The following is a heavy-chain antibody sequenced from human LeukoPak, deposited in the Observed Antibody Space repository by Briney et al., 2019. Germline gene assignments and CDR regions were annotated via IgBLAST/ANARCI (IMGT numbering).Heavy chain of an antibody. CDR1: GFTFSSYW. CDR2: INHNGNVN. V-gene: IGHV3-7*01. CDR3: ARNEYYYDSSGYHTIYYFDY. Sequence: GGSLRLSCAASGFTFSSYWMNWARQAPGKGLEWVASINHNGNVNYYVDSVKGRFTIPRDNAKNSLYLQMNSLRAEDTAVYYCARNEYYYDSSGYHTIYYFDYWGQGTLVTVSS. D-gene: IGHD3-22*01. J-gene: IGHJ4*02.